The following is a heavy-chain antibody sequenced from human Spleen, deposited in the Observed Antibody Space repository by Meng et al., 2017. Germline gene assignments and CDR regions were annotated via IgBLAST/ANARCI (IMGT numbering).Heavy chain of an antibody. D-gene: IGHD4-11*01. V-gene: IGHV4-39*02. Sequence: QLQLQGSGPGLVKPSETLSLTCSVSGGSISSSTYYWGWIRQPPGKGLEWIGEINHSGSTNYNPSLESRATISVDTSQNNLSLKLSSVTAADSAVYYCARGPTTMAHDFDYWGQGTLVTVSS. CDR3: ARGPTTMAHDFDY. CDR2: INHSGST. J-gene: IGHJ4*02. CDR1: GGSISSSTYY.